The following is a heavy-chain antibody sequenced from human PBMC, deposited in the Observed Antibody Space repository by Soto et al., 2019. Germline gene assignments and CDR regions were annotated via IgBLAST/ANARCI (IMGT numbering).Heavy chain of an antibody. D-gene: IGHD1-26*01. CDR2: INHTGGT. Sequence: PSETLSLTCAVYGGSVNGYYWNWIRQPPGKGLEWIGEINHTGGTHYNPSLKSRVTISVDTSKNQFSLKLSSVTAADTAVYYCARDWPSGVTRPGAFDIWGQGTMVTVSS. J-gene: IGHJ3*02. V-gene: IGHV4-34*01. CDR1: GGSVNGYY. CDR3: ARDWPSGVTRPGAFDI.